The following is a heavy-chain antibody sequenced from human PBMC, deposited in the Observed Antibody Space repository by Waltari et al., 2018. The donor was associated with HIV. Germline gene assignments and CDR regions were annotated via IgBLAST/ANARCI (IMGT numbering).Heavy chain of an antibody. Sequence: EVQVLESGGGLVQPGGSLRLSCAASGFIFDTFVLSWVRQAPGKGLEWVSGISGSGGGTYYPDSVKGRLTVSRDNSNNTLYLQMTSLRAEDTAVYYCAKGPNTYYVRGGMDVWGQGTTVIVSS. J-gene: IGHJ6*02. CDR1: GFIFDTFV. D-gene: IGHD3-16*01. CDR2: ISGSGGGT. V-gene: IGHV3-23*01. CDR3: AKGPNTYYVRGGMDV.